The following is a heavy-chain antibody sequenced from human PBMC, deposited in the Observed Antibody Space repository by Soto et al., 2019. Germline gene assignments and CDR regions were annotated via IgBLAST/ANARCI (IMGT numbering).Heavy chain of an antibody. Sequence: PGGSLRLSCAASGFTFSSYWMSWVRQAPGKGLEWVANIKQDGSEKYYVDSVKGRFTISRDNAKNSLYLQMNSLRAEDTAVYYCARVVDYDILTGYYEVFDYWGQGTLVTVSS. J-gene: IGHJ4*02. CDR1: GFTFSSYW. CDR3: ARVVDYDILTGYYEVFDY. CDR2: IKQDGSEK. V-gene: IGHV3-7*03. D-gene: IGHD3-9*01.